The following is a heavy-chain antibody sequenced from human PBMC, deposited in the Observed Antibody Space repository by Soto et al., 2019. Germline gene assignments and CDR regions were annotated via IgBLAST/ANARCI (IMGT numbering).Heavy chain of an antibody. J-gene: IGHJ6*02. Sequence: PVESLMISCKVSGYTFTKYWIVWVLQMPGKGLEWMGIIYPGDSDTKYNPSFQGQVTISADKSITTTYLRWTSLKASDTAIYYCAASIFYYGMDVWGQGTTVTVSS. CDR2: IYPGDSDT. CDR3: AASIFYYGMDV. V-gene: IGHV5-51*01. CDR1: GYTFTKYW.